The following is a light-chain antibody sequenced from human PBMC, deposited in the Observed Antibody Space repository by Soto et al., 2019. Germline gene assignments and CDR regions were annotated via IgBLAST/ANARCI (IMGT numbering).Light chain of an antibody. CDR1: QSVNSN. V-gene: IGKV3-15*01. CDR2: GAS. CDR3: QQYDDWPWT. Sequence: EIVVTLSPSTLSVSPGDRATLSCRASQSVNSNLAWYHLKPGQAPRLLIYGASIRAAGIPARFTGSESGTEFTLSISSLQSEDFAVYYCQQYDDWPWTFGHGTKVDIK. J-gene: IGKJ1*01.